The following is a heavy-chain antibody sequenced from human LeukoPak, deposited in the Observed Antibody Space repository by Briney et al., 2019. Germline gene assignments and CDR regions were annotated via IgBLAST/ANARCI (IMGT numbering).Heavy chain of an antibody. J-gene: IGHJ4*02. D-gene: IGHD1-26*01. CDR1: GFTFSSYA. CDR3: ARGRATKNSDY. Sequence: PGGSLRLSCAASGFTFSSYAMHWVRQAPGKGLEWVAVISYDGSNKYYADSVKGRFTISRDNSKNTLYLQMNSLRAEDTAVYFCARGRATKNSDYWGQGTLVTVSS. CDR2: ISYDGSNK. V-gene: IGHV3-30-3*01.